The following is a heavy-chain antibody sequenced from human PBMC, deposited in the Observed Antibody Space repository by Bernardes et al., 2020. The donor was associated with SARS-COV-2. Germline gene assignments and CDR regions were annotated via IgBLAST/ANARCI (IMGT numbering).Heavy chain of an antibody. CDR2: IYYIGSP. CDR1: GDSISSYY. CDR3: SRHPTEPSHTGSYHFDY. J-gene: IGHJ4*02. V-gene: IGHV4-59*08. D-gene: IGHD1-26*01. Sequence: SETLSLTCTVSGDSISSYYWSWIRQPPGKGLEWIGYIYYIGSPNYNPSLKSRVTISVDTSKNQFSLKLSSVTAADTAVYYCSRHPTEPSHTGSYHFDYWGQGTLVTVSS.